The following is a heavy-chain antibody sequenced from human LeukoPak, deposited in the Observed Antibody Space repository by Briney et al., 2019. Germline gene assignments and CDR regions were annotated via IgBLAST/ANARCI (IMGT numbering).Heavy chain of an antibody. Sequence: GGSPRLSCTTSGFSFSSYWMTWVRQAPGKGLEWVANAKADGSDKNFLDSVKGRFTISIDSARKSMSLQMNSLRVEDTTVYYCARDSTQRRGNEYYDALDFWGQGTMVTVSS. CDR2: AKADGSDK. J-gene: IGHJ3*01. D-gene: IGHD2/OR15-2a*01. CDR1: GFSFSSYW. CDR3: ARDSTQRRGNEYYDALDF. V-gene: IGHV3-7*01.